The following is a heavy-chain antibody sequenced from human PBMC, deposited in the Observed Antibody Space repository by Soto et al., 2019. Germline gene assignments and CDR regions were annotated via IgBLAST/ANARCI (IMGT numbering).Heavy chain of an antibody. CDR1: GGSFSGYY. CDR2: INHSGST. CDR3: AGGSGIYYYYMDV. V-gene: IGHV4-34*01. J-gene: IGHJ6*03. D-gene: IGHD3-10*01. Sequence: QVQLQQWGAGLLKPSETLSLTCAVYGGSFSGYYWSWIRQPPGKGLEWIGEINHSGSTNYNPSLKSRVTISVDTSNNQFSLKLSSVTAADTAVYYCAGGSGIYYYYMDVWGKGTTVTVSS.